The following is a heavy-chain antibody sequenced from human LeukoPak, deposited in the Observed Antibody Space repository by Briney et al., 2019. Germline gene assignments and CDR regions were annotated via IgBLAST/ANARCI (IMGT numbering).Heavy chain of an antibody. V-gene: IGHV4-4*07. CDR3: ARDTGLWFGEDDRIWYNWFDP. J-gene: IGHJ5*02. D-gene: IGHD3-10*01. CDR1: GGSISSYY. CDR2: IYTSGST. Sequence: SETLPLTCTVSGGSISSYYWSWIRQPAGKGLEWIGRIYTSGSTNYNPSLKSRVTMSVDTSKNQFSLKLSSVTAADTAVYYCARDTGLWFGEDDRIWYNWFDPWGQGTLVTVSS.